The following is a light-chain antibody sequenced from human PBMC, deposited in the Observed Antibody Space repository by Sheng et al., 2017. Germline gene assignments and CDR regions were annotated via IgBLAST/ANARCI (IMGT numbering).Light chain of an antibody. J-gene: IGKJ2*01. V-gene: IGKV3-20*01. CDR3: HHYDNSPMYT. Sequence: EIVLTQSPGTLSLSPGERATLSCRASQSLSSTHLAWYQQKPGQPPRLLIYGASTRATGIPDRFSGSGSGTDFTLTITRLEPEDFALYYCHHYDNSPMYTFGQGTKLEIK. CDR2: GAS. CDR1: QSLSSTH.